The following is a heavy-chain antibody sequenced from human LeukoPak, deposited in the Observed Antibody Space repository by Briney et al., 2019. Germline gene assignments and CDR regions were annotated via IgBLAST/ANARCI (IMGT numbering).Heavy chain of an antibody. V-gene: IGHV2-5*02. CDR1: GLSLTTSGVG. J-gene: IGHJ3*02. CDR3: AGTTISGLLGDAFDI. Sequence: SGPTLVNPTQTLTLTCTLSGLSLTTSGVGVGWIRQPPGKALEWLAIMYWDDDERYSPSLKNRLTLTQDPSKTQVVLRMTNMDPADTGTYYCAGTTISGLLGDAFDIWGRGTMVTVFS. CDR2: MYWDDDE. D-gene: IGHD3/OR15-3a*01.